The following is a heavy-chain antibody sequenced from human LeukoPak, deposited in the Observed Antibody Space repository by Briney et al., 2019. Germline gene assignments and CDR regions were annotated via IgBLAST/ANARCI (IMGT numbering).Heavy chain of an antibody. CDR3: AREGIHTYYYDSSGIEDAFDI. CDR2: ISSSSSYI. CDR1: GFTFSSYS. D-gene: IGHD3-22*01. J-gene: IGHJ3*02. V-gene: IGHV3-21*01. Sequence: GGSLRLSCAASGFTFSSYSMNWVRQAPGKGPEWVSSISSSSSYIYYADSVKGRFTISRDNAKNSLYLQMNSLRAEDTAVYYCAREGIHTYYYDSSGIEDAFDIWGQGTMVTVSS.